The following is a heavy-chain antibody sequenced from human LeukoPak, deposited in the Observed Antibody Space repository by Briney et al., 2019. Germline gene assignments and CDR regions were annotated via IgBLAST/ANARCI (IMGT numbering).Heavy chain of an antibody. V-gene: IGHV3-30*04. CDR3: AKSGLNRFDS. J-gene: IGHJ4*02. CDR2: IPYDGSNK. Sequence: GGSLRLSCAASGFTFSSYAMHWVRQAPGKGLEWVAVIPYDGSNKYYADSVKGRFTISRDNSKNTLYLQMNSLRAEDTAVYYCAKSGLNRFDSWGQGTLVTVSS. CDR1: GFTFSSYA. D-gene: IGHD2-15*01.